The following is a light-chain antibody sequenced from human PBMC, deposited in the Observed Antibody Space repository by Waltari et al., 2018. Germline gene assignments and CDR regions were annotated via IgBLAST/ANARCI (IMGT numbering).Light chain of an antibody. J-gene: IGLJ2*01. CDR3: CSYAGSYTWV. CDR1: SSDVGGYNY. CDR2: DVT. V-gene: IGLV2-11*01. Sequence: QSALTQPRSVSGSPGQSVTIPCTGTSSDVGGYNYVSWYQQHPGKAPKLMIYDVTKRPSGVPVRFSGSKSGNTASLTISGLQAEDEADYYCCSYAGSYTWVFGGGTKLTVL.